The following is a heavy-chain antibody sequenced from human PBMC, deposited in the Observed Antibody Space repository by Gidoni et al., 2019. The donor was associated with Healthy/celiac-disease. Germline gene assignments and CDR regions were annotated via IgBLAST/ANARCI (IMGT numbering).Heavy chain of an antibody. J-gene: IGHJ6*02. CDR3: ARIQKGYYGMDV. CDR2: IDWDDDK. CDR1: GFSLSTSGMC. V-gene: IGHV2-70*15. Sequence: QVTLRESGPALVKPTQTLTLTCTFSGFSLSTSGMCVSWIRQPPGKALEWLARIDWDDDKYYSTSLKTRLTISKDNSKNQVVLTMTNMDPVDTATYYCARIQKGYYGMDVWGQGTTVTVSS.